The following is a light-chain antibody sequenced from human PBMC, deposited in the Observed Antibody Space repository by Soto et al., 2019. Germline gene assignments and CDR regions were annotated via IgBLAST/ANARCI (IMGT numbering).Light chain of an antibody. CDR1: QEISGY. Sequence: AIQLTQSPSSLSASVGDRVTITCRASQEISGYLAWYQQTPGKAPKLLIYGVSTLQDGVSSRFSGRGSGTDFSLTISSLQPEDFATYYCLQDYNYPLTFGGGTRVEI. J-gene: IGKJ4*01. V-gene: IGKV1-6*02. CDR2: GVS. CDR3: LQDYNYPLT.